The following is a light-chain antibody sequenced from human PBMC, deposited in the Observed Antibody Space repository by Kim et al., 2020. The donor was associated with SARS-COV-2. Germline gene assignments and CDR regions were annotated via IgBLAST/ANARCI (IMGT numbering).Light chain of an antibody. J-gene: IGLJ2*01. Sequence: SVALEQTDTIPCGGNNIENKNVHWYHQRPGQAPVLVMYRDKKRPSGIPERLSGSNSGNTATLTISRVEAGDEGDYYCQVWDSRTVVFGGGTQLTVL. V-gene: IGLV3-9*01. CDR1: NIENKN. CDR2: RDK. CDR3: QVWDSRTVV.